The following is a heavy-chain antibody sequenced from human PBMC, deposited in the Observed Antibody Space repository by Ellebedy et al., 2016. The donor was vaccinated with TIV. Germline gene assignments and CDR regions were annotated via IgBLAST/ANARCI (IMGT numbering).Heavy chain of an antibody. V-gene: IGHV3-30*03. J-gene: IGHJ4*02. D-gene: IGHD6-19*01. CDR2: VSYDGNTK. CDR1: GFSFSTYG. CDR3: PYSSCWYKGDD. Sequence: PGGSLRLSCAASGFSFSTYGLHWVRQAPGKGLEWVAVVSYDGNTKYYTDSVKGRFTISRDNSKNTLSLQMNSLRAEDTAVYYWPYSSCWYKGDDWGQGTLVTVSS.